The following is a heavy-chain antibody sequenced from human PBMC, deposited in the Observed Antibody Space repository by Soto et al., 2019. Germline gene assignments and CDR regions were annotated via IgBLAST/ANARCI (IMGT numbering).Heavy chain of an antibody. CDR1: GYTFTSYD. D-gene: IGHD3-10*01. Sequence: ASVKVSCKASGYTFTSYDINWVRQATGQGLEWMGWMNPNSGNTGYAQKFQGRVAMTRNTSISTAYMELSSLRSEDTAVYYCARRYYYGSGSLWDYYYYMDVWGKGTTVTVSS. V-gene: IGHV1-8*01. CDR3: ARRYYYGSGSLWDYYYYMDV. CDR2: MNPNSGNT. J-gene: IGHJ6*03.